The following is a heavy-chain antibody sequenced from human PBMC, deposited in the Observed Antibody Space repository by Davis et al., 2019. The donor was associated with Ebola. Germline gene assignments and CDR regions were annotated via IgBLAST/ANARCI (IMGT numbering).Heavy chain of an antibody. CDR1: GFTFSSYG. D-gene: IGHD3-10*01. CDR3: AKEGVRGTIAGYYYYMDV. CDR2: ISYDGSNK. J-gene: IGHJ6*03. V-gene: IGHV3-30*18. Sequence: GGSLRLSCAASGFTFSSYGMHWVRQAPGKGLEWVAVISYDGSNKYYADSVKGRFTISRDNSKNTLYLQMNSLRAEDTAVYYCAKEGVRGTIAGYYYYMDVWGKGTTVTVSS.